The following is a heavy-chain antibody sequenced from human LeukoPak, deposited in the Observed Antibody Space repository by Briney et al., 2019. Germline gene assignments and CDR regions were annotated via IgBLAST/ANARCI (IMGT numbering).Heavy chain of an antibody. CDR2: INPNSGGT. CDR1: GYTFTGYY. V-gene: IGHV1-2*02. D-gene: IGHD1-1*01. Sequence: ASVKVSCKASGYTFTGYYMHWVRQAPGQGLEWMGWINPNSGGTNYAQTFQGRVTMPRDRSISTASLELSGLRLDDRAVYCVARNPFERSDYWGQGTLVTVSS. CDR3: ARNPFERSDY. J-gene: IGHJ4*02.